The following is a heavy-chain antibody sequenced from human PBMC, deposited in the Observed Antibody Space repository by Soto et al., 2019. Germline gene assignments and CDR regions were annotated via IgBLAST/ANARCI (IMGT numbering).Heavy chain of an antibody. CDR3: ARAGLKEEVSCTSCYGFDP. CDR1: GFTFSSYS. J-gene: IGHJ5*02. Sequence: GGSLRLSCAASGFTFSSYSMNWVRQAPGKGLEWVSYISSSSSTIYYADSVKGRFTISRDNAKNSLYLQMNSLRAEDTAVYYCARAGLKEEVSCTSCYGFDPWGQGTLVTVSS. D-gene: IGHD2-2*01. CDR2: ISSSSSTI. V-gene: IGHV3-48*01.